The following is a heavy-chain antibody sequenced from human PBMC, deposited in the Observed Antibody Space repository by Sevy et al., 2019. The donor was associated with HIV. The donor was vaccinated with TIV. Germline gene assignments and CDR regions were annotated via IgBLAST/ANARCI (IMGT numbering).Heavy chain of an antibody. D-gene: IGHD3-22*01. V-gene: IGHV3-7*01. CDR1: GFTFSSYW. CDR2: IKQDGSEK. J-gene: IGHJ6*02. Sequence: GGSLRLSCAASGFTFSSYWLSWVRQAPGKGLEWVANIKQDGSEKYYVDSVKGRFTISRDNAKNSLYLQMNSLRAEDTDVYYCAREESITMIVVVINYGMDVWGQGTTVTVSS. CDR3: AREESITMIVVVINYGMDV.